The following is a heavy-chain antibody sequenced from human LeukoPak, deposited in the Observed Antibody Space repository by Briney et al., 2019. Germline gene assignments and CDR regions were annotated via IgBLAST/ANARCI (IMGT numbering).Heavy chain of an antibody. CDR3: ARHPSWPDYGGTFDY. CDR2: INHSGST. D-gene: IGHD4-17*01. Sequence: PSETLSLTCAVYGGSFSGYYWSWIRQPPGKGLEWIGEINHSGSTNYNPSLKSRVTISVDTSKNQFSLRMNSVTAADTAVYYCARHPSWPDYGGTFDYWGQGALVIVSS. J-gene: IGHJ4*02. V-gene: IGHV4-34*01. CDR1: GGSFSGYY.